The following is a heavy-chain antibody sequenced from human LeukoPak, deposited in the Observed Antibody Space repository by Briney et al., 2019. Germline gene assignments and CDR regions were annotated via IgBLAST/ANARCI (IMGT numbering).Heavy chain of an antibody. CDR1: GFTFMSYA. V-gene: IGHV3-30*18. CDR3: AKLGYDSSGSPRLVDY. D-gene: IGHD3-22*01. Sequence: GGSLRLSCAASGFTFMSYAMHWVRQAPGKGLEWVAFISYDGSKIYYADSVKGRFTISRDNSKNTLDLQMNSLRAEDTAVYYCAKLGYDSSGSPRLVDYWGQGTLVTVSS. J-gene: IGHJ4*02. CDR2: ISYDGSKI.